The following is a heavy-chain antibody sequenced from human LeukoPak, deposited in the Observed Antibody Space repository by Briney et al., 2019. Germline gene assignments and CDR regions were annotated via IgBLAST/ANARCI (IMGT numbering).Heavy chain of an antibody. Sequence: HAGGSLRLSCAASGFTFSNAWMSWVRQAPGKGLEWVAFIRYDGGNTYYADSVKGRLTISRDNSKKTLYLEMTSLRGEDTAVYYCAKDWSDGPFDWGQGTLVIVSS. J-gene: IGHJ4*02. CDR1: GFTFSNAW. CDR2: IRYDGGNT. V-gene: IGHV3-30*02. CDR3: AKDWSDGPFD. D-gene: IGHD3-3*01.